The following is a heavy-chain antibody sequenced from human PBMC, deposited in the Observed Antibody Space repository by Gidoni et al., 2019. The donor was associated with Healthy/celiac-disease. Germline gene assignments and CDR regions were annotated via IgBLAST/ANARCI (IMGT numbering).Heavy chain of an antibody. J-gene: IGHJ6*02. CDR2: ISSSSSYI. CDR3: ARDRCRHTASRWGENGSGSYCYYYYGMDV. V-gene: IGHV3-21*01. D-gene: IGHD3-10*01. CDR1: GFTFSSYS. Sequence: EVQLVESGGGLVKPGGSLRLSCAASGFTFSSYSMNWVRQAPGKGLEWVSSISSSSSYIYYADSVKGRFTISRDNAKNSLYLQMNSLRAEDTAVYYCARDRCRHTASRWGENGSGSYCYYYYGMDVWGQGTTVTVSS.